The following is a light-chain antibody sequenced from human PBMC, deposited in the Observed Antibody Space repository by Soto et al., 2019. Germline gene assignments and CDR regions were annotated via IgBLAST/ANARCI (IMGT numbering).Light chain of an antibody. Sequence: QSVLTQPPSASGTPGQRVTISCSGSSSNIGSNTVNWYQQLPGTAPKHLIYSNNQRPSGVPDRCSGAKSGTSAALAISGRQSEEEADYYCAAWDDSLNGPVFGGGTKLTVL. V-gene: IGLV1-44*01. CDR1: SSNIGSNT. CDR3: AAWDDSLNGPV. J-gene: IGLJ2*01. CDR2: SNN.